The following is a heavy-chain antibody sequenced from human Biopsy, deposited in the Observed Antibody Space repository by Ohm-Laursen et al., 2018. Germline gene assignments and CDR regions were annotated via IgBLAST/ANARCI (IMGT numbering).Heavy chain of an antibody. V-gene: IGHV3-7*01. CDR1: GFTFSKYW. CDR3: ARDVAVLRFFDRSGAWFDP. J-gene: IGHJ5*02. D-gene: IGHD3-9*01. Sequence: GSLRLSCAASGFTFSKYWMMWVRQSPGKGLEWVARINQDGDERYYVDSLRGRFTISRDNAKNSLFLQMDGLGADDTALYYCARDVAVLRFFDRSGAWFDPWGQGTPVTVSS. CDR2: INQDGDER.